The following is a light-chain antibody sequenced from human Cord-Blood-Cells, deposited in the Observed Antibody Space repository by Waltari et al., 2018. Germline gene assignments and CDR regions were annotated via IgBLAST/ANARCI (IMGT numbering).Light chain of an antibody. Sequence: DIVMTQSPDSLAVSLGEMGTINCKASHSVLYRSNNKNYLAWYQQKPGQPPKLLIYWASTRESGVPDRFSGSGSVTDFTLTISSLQAEDVAVYYCQQYYSTPYTFGQGTKLEIK. CDR3: QQYYSTPYT. V-gene: IGKV4-1*01. J-gene: IGKJ2*01. CDR2: WAS. CDR1: HSVLYRSNNKNY.